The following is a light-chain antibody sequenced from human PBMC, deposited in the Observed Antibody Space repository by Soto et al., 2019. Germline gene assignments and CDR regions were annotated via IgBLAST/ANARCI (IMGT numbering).Light chain of an antibody. CDR1: SSDVGRYNL. Sequence: QSALTQPASVSGSPGQSITISCTGTSSDVGRYNLVSWYQQNPGKAPKLMIYEGSKRPSGVSNRFSGSKSGNTASLTISGLPAEDEADYYCCSYAGSSNWVFGGGTKLTVL. CDR3: CSYAGSSNWV. V-gene: IGLV2-23*01. CDR2: EGS. J-gene: IGLJ3*02.